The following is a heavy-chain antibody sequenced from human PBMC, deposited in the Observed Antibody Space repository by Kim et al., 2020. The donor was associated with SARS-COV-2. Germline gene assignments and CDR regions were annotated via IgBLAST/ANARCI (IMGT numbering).Heavy chain of an antibody. CDR3: GRRGSGNYHAIDY. J-gene: IGHJ4*02. V-gene: IGHV3-11*01. CDR1: GFTFSDYY. D-gene: IGHD1-26*01. CDR2: ISSSGSTI. Sequence: GGSLRLSCAASGFTFSDYYMSWIRQAPGKGLEWISYISSSGSTISYSDSVKGRFTISRDNAKNSLFLQMNSLRAEDTAVYYCGRRGSGNYHAIDYWGQGTLVTVSS.